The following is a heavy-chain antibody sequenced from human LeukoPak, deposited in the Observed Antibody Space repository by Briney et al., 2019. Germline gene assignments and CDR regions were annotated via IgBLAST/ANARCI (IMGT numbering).Heavy chain of an antibody. CDR3: ARGTGYGVFDY. V-gene: IGHV3-74*01. CDR1: GFTFSSYW. D-gene: IGHD1-14*01. J-gene: IGHJ4*02. CDR2: INSDGSST. Sequence: GGSLRLSCAASGFTFSSYWMNWVRQAPGKGLVWVSRINSDGSSTNYADSVKGRFTISRDNAKITLYLQMNSLRAEDTTVYYCARGTGYGVFDYWGQGTLVTVSS.